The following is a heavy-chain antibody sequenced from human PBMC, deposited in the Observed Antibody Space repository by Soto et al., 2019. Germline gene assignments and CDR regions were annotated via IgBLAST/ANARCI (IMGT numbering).Heavy chain of an antibody. CDR1: GFTFSSYA. J-gene: IGHJ4*02. Sequence: GGSLRLSCAASGFTFSSYAMHWVRQAPGKGLEWVAVISYDGSNKYYADSVKGRFTISRDNSKNTLYLQMNSLRAEDTAVYYCARDHAYANFDYWGQGTLVTVS. D-gene: IGHD4-17*01. V-gene: IGHV3-30-3*01. CDR3: ARDHAYANFDY. CDR2: ISYDGSNK.